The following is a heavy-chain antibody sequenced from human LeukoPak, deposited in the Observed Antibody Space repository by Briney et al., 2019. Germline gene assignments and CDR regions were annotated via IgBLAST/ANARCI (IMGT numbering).Heavy chain of an antibody. Sequence: SETLSLTCTVSGDPISNYYWSWIRQPPGKGLEWIGYISYSGTTNYNPSLRSRVTISRDTSKNQCSMKLSSVTAADSAVYFRARHTYYYDSSGLYYYYYMDVWGKGTTVTVSS. CDR1: GDPISNYY. D-gene: IGHD3-22*01. V-gene: IGHV4-59*01. CDR2: ISYSGTT. J-gene: IGHJ6*03. CDR3: ARHTYYYDSSGLYYYYYMDV.